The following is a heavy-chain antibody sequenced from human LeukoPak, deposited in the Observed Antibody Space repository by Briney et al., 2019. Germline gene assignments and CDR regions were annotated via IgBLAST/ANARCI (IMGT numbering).Heavy chain of an antibody. J-gene: IGHJ6*03. CDR1: GYSISSGYY. CDR2: IYYSGST. CDR3: ARVGYSGYYYYYMDV. D-gene: IGHD5-12*01. Sequence: PSETLSLTCTVSGYSISSGYYWGWIRQPPGKGLEWIGSIYYSGSTYYNPSLKSRVTISVDTSKNQFSLKLSSVTAADTAVYYCARVGYSGYYYYYMDVWGKGTTVTVSS. V-gene: IGHV4-38-2*02.